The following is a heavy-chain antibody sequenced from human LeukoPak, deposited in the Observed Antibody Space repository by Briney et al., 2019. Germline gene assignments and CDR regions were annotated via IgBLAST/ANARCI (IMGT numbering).Heavy chain of an antibody. V-gene: IGHV1-18*01. D-gene: IGHD3-10*01. CDR3: ARPNYPGGSGSYGGSNWFDP. Sequence: ASVKVSCKASGYTFTYYGISWVRQARGQGLEWMGCLSGYNGDTNYAQILQGRVTMSTDPSTSTAYMELRSLRSDDTAVYYCARPNYPGGSGSYGGSNWFDPWGQGTLVTVSS. J-gene: IGHJ5*02. CDR1: GYTFTYYG. CDR2: LSGYNGDT.